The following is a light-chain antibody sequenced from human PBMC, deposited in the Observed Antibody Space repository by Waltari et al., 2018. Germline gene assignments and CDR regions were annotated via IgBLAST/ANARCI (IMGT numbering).Light chain of an antibody. V-gene: IGLV2-23*02. CDR3: CSCAGRGTDV. CDR2: EVF. J-gene: IGLJ1*01. CDR1: TRDVGAYDL. Sequence: QSALTQPAPVSGTPGQSITISCTGTTRDVGAYDLVSWYHQHPGEAPKLLSCEVFKRPSDIASRFSGSKSGRTASLTISGLQPEDEGDDYCCSCAGRGTDVFGSGTKVTVL.